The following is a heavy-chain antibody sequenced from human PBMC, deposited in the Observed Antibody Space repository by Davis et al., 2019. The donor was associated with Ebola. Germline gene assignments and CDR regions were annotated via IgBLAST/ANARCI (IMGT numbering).Heavy chain of an antibody. CDR1: GGSFNNYA. CDR3: AWGSSSYYYYGMDV. V-gene: IGHV1-69*04. D-gene: IGHD7-27*01. J-gene: IGHJ6*02. CDR2: ITPILGIP. Sequence: SVKVSCKASGGSFNNYAINWVRQAPGQGLEWMGRITPILGIPNYAQKFQGRVTITADESTNTAYMELSSLRSEDTAVYYCAWGSSSYYYYGMDVWGQGTTVTVSS.